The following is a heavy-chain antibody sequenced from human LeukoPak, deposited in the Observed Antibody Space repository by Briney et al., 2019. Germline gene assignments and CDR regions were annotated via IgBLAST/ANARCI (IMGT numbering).Heavy chain of an antibody. D-gene: IGHD6-25*01. CDR2: ISSGGGTI. V-gene: IGHV3-11*04. CDR1: GGSISSYY. Sequence: LSLTCSVSGGSISSYYWSWIRQPPGKGLEWVSYISSGGGTIYNADSVKGRFTISRDNAKKSLYLQMDSLRAEDTAVYYCASSSGYRGQGTLVTVSS. CDR3: ASSSGY. J-gene: IGHJ4*02.